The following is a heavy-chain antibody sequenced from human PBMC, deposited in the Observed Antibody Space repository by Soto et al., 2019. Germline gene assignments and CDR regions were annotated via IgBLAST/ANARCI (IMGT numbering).Heavy chain of an antibody. CDR2: INHSGST. Sequence: PSETLSLTCAVYGGSFSGYYWSWIRQPPGKGLEWIGEINHSGSTNYNPSLKSRVTISVDTSKNQFSLKLSSVTAADTAVYYCARGWVAAAGGGCWFDPWGQGTLVTVSS. CDR3: ARGWVAAAGGGCWFDP. J-gene: IGHJ5*02. CDR1: GGSFSGYY. D-gene: IGHD6-13*01. V-gene: IGHV4-34*01.